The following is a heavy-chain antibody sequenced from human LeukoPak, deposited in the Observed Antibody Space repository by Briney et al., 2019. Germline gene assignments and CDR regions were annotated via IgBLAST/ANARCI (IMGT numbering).Heavy chain of an antibody. J-gene: IGHJ4*02. CDR3: AKDILPLLLYDSSGYFDY. Sequence: PGRSLRLSCAASGFTFDDYAMHWVRQAPGKGLEWVSGISWNSGSIGYADSVKGRFTISRDNAKNSLYLQMNSLRAEDTALYYCAKDILPLLLYDSSGYFDYWGQGTLVTVSS. CDR2: ISWNSGSI. CDR1: GFTFDDYA. V-gene: IGHV3-9*01. D-gene: IGHD3-22*01.